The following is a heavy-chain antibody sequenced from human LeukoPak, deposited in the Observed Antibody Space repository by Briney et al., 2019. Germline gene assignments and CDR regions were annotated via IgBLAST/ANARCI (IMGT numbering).Heavy chain of an antibody. V-gene: IGHV7-4-1*02. CDR3: ATSIAARLSSDAMIDY. CDR1: GYTFTSYA. J-gene: IGHJ4*02. Sequence: GASVKVSCKASGYTFTSYAMNWVRQAPGQGLEWMGWINTNTGNPTYAQGFTGRFVFSLDTSVSTAYLQISSLKAEDTAVYYCATSIAARLSSDAMIDYWGQGTLVTVSS. CDR2: INTNTGNP. D-gene: IGHD6-6*01.